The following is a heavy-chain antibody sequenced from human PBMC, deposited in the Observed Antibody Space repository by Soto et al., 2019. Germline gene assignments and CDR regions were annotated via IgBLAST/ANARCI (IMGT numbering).Heavy chain of an antibody. CDR2: ISYDGSNK. J-gene: IGHJ4*02. D-gene: IGHD3-16*01. CDR1: GFPFTTYG. V-gene: IGHV3-30*03. Sequence: QVQLVESGGGVVQPGRSLRLSCAASGFPFTTYGMHWVREGPGKGLEWVAVISYDGSNKYYADSVKGRFTIYRDNSKNMLYLQMNSLRPEDTALYYCVGGQYYFDYRGQGTLLTVSS. CDR3: VGGQYYFDY.